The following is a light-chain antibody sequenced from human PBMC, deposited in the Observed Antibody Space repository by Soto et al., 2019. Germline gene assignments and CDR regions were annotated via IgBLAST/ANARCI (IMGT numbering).Light chain of an antibody. Sequence: QSVLTQPASVSGSPGQSITISCTGTSSDIGGYNYVSWYQHLPGKAPKLMIYDVSNRPSGVSDRFSGSKSGNTASLTISGLQAEDEADYYCSSFTPPRTHVFGSGTEVTVL. CDR1: SSDIGGYNY. V-gene: IGLV2-14*03. CDR3: SSFTPPRTHV. CDR2: DVS. J-gene: IGLJ1*01.